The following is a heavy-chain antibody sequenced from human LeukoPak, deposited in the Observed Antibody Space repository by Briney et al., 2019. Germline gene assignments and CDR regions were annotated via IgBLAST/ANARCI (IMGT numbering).Heavy chain of an antibody. J-gene: IGHJ3*02. CDR2: TYYSGST. Sequence: SEALSLTCTVSGGSISSYYWSWIRQPPGKGLGWIGYTYYSGSTNYNPSLKSRVTISVDTSKNQFSLKLSSVTAADTAVYYCARDPAWFGELVGAFDIWGQGTMVTVSS. V-gene: IGHV4-59*01. D-gene: IGHD3-10*01. CDR3: ARDPAWFGELVGAFDI. CDR1: GGSISSYY.